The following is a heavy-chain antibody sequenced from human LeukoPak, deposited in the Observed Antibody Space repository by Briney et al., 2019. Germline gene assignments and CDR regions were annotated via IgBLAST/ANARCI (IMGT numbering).Heavy chain of an antibody. Sequence: SGTLSLTCAVYGGSFSGYYWSWIRQPPGKGLEWIGEINHSGSTNYNPSLKSRVTISVDTSKNQFSLKLSSVTAADTAVYYCARGRNDFWSGYFKDPYYYYGMDVWGQGTTVTVSS. CDR2: INHSGST. D-gene: IGHD3-3*01. CDR1: GGSFSGYY. CDR3: ARGRNDFWSGYFKDPYYYYGMDV. V-gene: IGHV4-34*01. J-gene: IGHJ6*02.